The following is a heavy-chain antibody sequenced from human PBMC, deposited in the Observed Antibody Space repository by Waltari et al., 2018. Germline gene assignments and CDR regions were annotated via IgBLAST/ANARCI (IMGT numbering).Heavy chain of an antibody. D-gene: IGHD6-19*01. CDR3: ARDKGFQRVAGKRGAFDY. Sequence: QVQLVQSGAEVKKPGASVKVSCKASGYTFTAYYMHWVRQAPGQGPEWMGWINPNSGGAYYAQKFQGRVNMTRDTSISTANMELSRLRSDDTAVDYCARDKGFQRVAGKRGAFDYWGQGTLVTVSS. CDR2: INPNSGGA. CDR1: GYTFTAYY. V-gene: IGHV1-2*02. J-gene: IGHJ4*02.